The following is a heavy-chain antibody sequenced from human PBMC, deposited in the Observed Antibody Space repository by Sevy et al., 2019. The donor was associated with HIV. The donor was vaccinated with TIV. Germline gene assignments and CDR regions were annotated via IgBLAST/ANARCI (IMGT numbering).Heavy chain of an antibody. Sequence: GGSLRLSCAASGFTFSSYSMNWVRQAPGKGLEWVSSISSSSSYIYYADSVKGRFTISRDNAKNSLYLQMNSLRAEDTAVYYCVSGPSGGSTAFDYWGQGTLVTVSS. CDR3: VSGPSGGSTAFDY. V-gene: IGHV3-21*01. D-gene: IGHD2-15*01. CDR2: ISSSSSYI. J-gene: IGHJ4*02. CDR1: GFTFSSYS.